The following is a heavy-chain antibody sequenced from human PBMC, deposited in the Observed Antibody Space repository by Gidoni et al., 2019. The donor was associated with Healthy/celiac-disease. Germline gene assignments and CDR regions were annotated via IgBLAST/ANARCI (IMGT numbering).Heavy chain of an antibody. CDR1: GFPFRSYA. J-gene: IGHJ3*02. CDR2: ISYDGSNK. Sequence: QVQLVESGGGVVQPGRSLRLSCAASGFPFRSYALHWVRQAPGKGLEWVAVISYDGSNKYYADSVKGRFTISRDNSKNTLYLQMNSLRAEDTAVYYCARDGYYYDSSGYYYHDAFDIWGQGTMVTVSS. CDR3: ARDGYYYDSSGYYYHDAFDI. D-gene: IGHD3-22*01. V-gene: IGHV3-30-3*01.